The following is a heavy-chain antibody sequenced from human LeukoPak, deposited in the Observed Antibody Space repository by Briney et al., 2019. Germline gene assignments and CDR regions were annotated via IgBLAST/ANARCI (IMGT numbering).Heavy chain of an antibody. J-gene: IGHJ4*02. Sequence: GGSLRLSCAASRFSFSLYNMNWVRQAPGKGLEWVSAISGSGGSTYYADSVKGRFTISRDNSKNTLYLQMNSLRAEDTAVYYCAKAPPRFLEWLFDYWGQGTLVTVSS. V-gene: IGHV3-23*01. D-gene: IGHD3-3*01. CDR3: AKAPPRFLEWLFDY. CDR1: RFSFSLYN. CDR2: ISGSGGST.